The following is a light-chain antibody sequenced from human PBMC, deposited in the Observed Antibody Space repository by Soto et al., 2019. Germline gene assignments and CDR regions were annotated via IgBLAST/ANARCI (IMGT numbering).Light chain of an antibody. J-gene: IGKJ1*01. Sequence: EVVLTQSPGTVSLSPGERVTLSCRASQSVISNYLAWYQQRPGQAPRLLIYAASSRATGIPDRFSGSGSGTDFTLSISSLEPEDFAVYYCQQYGSSLTWTFGQGTKVVMK. V-gene: IGKV3-20*01. CDR2: AAS. CDR3: QQYGSSLTWT. CDR1: QSVISNY.